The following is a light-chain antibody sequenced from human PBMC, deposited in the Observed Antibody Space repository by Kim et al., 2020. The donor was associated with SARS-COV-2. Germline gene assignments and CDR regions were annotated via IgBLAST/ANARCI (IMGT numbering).Light chain of an antibody. CDR1: SSDVGNYNL. J-gene: IGLJ1*01. Sequence: QSALTQPASVSGSPGQSITISCTGTSSDVGNYNLVSWYQQHPGKAPKLIIYEVSKRPSGVSNRFSGSKSGNTASLTISGLQAEDEADYYCCSYAGSSTDVFGTGTKVTVL. V-gene: IGLV2-23*02. CDR3: CSYAGSSTDV. CDR2: EVS.